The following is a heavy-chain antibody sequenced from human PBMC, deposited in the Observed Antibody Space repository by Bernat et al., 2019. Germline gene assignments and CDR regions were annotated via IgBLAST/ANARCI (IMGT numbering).Heavy chain of an antibody. CDR3: ARDNVLVVYARPQNWFDP. Sequence: QVQLVESGGGVVQPGRSLRLSCAASGFTFSSYGMHWVRQAPGKGLEWVAVIWYDGSNKYYADSVKGRFTISRDNSKNTLYLQMNSLRAEDTAVYYCARDNVLVVYARPQNWFDPWGQGTLVTVSS. V-gene: IGHV3-33*01. J-gene: IGHJ5*02. CDR1: GFTFSSYG. D-gene: IGHD2-8*02. CDR2: IWYDGSNK.